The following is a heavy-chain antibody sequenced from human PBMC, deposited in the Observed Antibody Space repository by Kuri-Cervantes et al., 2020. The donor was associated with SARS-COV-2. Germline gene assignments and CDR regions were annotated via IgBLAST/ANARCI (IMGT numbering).Heavy chain of an antibody. D-gene: IGHD2/OR15-2a*01. CDR2: INHSGST. V-gene: IGHV4-34*01. Sequence: GSLRLSCAVYGGSFSGYYWRWIRQPPGKGLEWMGEINHSGSTNHNPSLKSRVTISVDTSKNQFSLKLSSVTAADTAVYYCARDFSPYYYYMDVWGKGTTVTVSS. J-gene: IGHJ6*03. CDR1: GGSFSGYY. CDR3: ARDFSPYYYYMDV.